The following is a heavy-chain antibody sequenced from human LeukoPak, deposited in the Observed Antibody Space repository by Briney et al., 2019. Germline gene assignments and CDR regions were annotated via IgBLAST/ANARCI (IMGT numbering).Heavy chain of an antibody. CDR3: ASFGAHSFDY. CDR1: GYSFTSYA. D-gene: IGHD3-10*01. CDR2: INTGTGNP. Sequence: RASVKVSCKTSGYSFTSYAMNWVRQAPGQGLEFMGWINTGTGNPTYAQGFTERFVFSLDTSVSTAYLQISTLKPEDTAVYYCASFGAHSFDYWGQGTLVTVSS. J-gene: IGHJ4*02. V-gene: IGHV7-4-1*02.